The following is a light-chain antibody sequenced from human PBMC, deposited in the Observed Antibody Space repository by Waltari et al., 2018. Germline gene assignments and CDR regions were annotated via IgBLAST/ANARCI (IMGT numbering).Light chain of an antibody. CDR1: ESIIRW. Sequence: DIQMTQSPSTPSASVGDRVTITCRASESIIRWLAWYQQKPGKAPKLLIYEASTLERGVPSRFSGSGSGTEFTLTVSSLQPDDVATYYCQQYYTYSLTFGGGTKIKI. V-gene: IGKV1-5*03. CDR3: QQYYTYSLT. J-gene: IGKJ4*01. CDR2: EAS.